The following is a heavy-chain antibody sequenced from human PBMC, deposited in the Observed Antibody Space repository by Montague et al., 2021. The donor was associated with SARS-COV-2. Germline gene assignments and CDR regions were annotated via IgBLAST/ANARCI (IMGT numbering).Heavy chain of an antibody. Sequence: SLRLSCAASGFSFNSYDMHWARQLPGGGLQWVSAIDTGSVSYYADSVEARFVVSRENARNSLYLQMNNLGAGDTAVYYCARTKTATGNFYGLDVWGQGTTVIVSS. J-gene: IGHJ6*02. CDR1: GFSFNSYD. CDR3: ARTKTATGNFYGLDV. V-gene: IGHV3-13*01. D-gene: IGHD6-13*01. CDR2: IDTGSVS.